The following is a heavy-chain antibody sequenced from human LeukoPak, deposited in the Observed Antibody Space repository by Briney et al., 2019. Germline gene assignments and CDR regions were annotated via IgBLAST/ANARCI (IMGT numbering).Heavy chain of an antibody. D-gene: IGHD1-14*01. CDR1: GGSISSYY. Sequence: SETLSLTCTVSGGSISSYYWSWIRQPPGKGLEWIGYIYYSGSTNYNPSLKSRVTISVDTSKNQFSLKLSSVTAADTAVYYCAKDPQYPGWFDPWGQGTLVTVSS. J-gene: IGHJ5*02. CDR2: IYYSGST. V-gene: IGHV4-59*12. CDR3: AKDPQYPGWFDP.